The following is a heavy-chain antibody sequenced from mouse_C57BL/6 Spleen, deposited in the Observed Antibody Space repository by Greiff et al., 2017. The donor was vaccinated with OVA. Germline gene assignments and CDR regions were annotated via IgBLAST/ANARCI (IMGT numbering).Heavy chain of an antibody. D-gene: IGHD1-1*01. CDR2: IHPNSGST. V-gene: IGHV1-64*01. CDR1: GYTFTSYW. J-gene: IGHJ2*01. Sequence: LQESGAELVKPGASVKLSCKASGYTFTSYWMHWVKQRPGQGLEWIGMIHPNSGSTNYNEKFKSKATLTVDKSSSTAYMQLSSLTSEDSAVYYCARSITTVVATDYFDYWGQGTTLTVSS. CDR3: ARSITTVVATDYFDY.